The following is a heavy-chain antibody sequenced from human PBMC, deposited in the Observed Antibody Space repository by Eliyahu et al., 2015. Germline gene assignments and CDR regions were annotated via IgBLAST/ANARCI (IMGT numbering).Heavy chain of an antibody. CDR3: ARPVLPAALPFAFDI. J-gene: IGHJ3*02. V-gene: IGHV4-39*01. CDR1: GASISSSSYY. CDR2: IFNSGNT. D-gene: IGHD2-2*01. Sequence: QLQLQESGPGLVKPSETLSLTCSVSGASISSSSYYWGWIRQPPGKGLEWIGSIFNSGNTYYNPSLKSRVTIFIDTSKNQFSLHLSSVTAADTAVYYCARPVLPAALPFAFDIWGQGTMVTVSP.